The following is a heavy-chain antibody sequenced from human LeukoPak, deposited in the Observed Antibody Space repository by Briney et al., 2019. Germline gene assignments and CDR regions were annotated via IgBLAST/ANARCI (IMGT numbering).Heavy chain of an antibody. V-gene: IGHV3-53*01. Sequence: GGSLRLSCAASGFTVSSNYMSWVRQAPGKGLEWVSVIYSGGRTYYGDSVKGRFTFSRDNSKNTLYLQMNSLRAEDTAVYYCARVLSGRGSLYSYYYXMXXXXXGTTVT. CDR1: GFTVSSNY. CDR2: IYSGGRT. CDR3: ARVLSGRGSLYSYYYXMXX. D-gene: IGHD3-10*01. J-gene: IGHJ6*03.